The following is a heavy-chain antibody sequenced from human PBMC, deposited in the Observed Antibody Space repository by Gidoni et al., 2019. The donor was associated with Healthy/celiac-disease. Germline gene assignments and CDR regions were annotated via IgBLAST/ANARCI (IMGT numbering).Heavy chain of an antibody. CDR3: ARRDIVVVPAAQAGNYYYYYYMDV. CDR2: INSDGSST. V-gene: IGHV3-74*01. CDR1: GFTFSSYW. J-gene: IGHJ6*03. Sequence: EVQLVESGGGLVQPGGSLRLSCAASGFTFSSYWMHWVRQAPGKGLVWVSLINSDGSSTSYADSVKCRFTISRDNAKNTLYLQMNILRAEDTAVYYCARRDIVVVPAAQAGNYYYYYYMDVWGKGTTVTVSS. D-gene: IGHD2-2*01.